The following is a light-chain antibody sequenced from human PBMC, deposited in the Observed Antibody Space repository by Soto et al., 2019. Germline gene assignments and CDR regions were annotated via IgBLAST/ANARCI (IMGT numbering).Light chain of an antibody. CDR2: AAY. CDR1: QGIRNY. Sequence: DIQMTQSPSSLSASVGDRVTITCRASQGIRNYLAWYQQKPGKVPKLLIYAAYTLQSGVPSRFSGSGSGTDFTLTISSLQPEEVATYYCQKYNSAPLTFGVGTKVEIK. V-gene: IGKV1-27*01. CDR3: QKYNSAPLT. J-gene: IGKJ4*01.